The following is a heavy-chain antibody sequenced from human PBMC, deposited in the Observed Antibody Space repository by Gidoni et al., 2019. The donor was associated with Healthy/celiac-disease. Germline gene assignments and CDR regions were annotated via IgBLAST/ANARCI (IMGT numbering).Heavy chain of an antibody. D-gene: IGHD2-15*01. J-gene: IGHJ5*02. CDR2: IYYSGST. CDR1: GGSISSSSYY. CDR3: ARQRYCSGGSCYLNWFDP. V-gene: IGHV4-39*01. Sequence: QLQLQESGPGLVKPSETLSLTCTVSGGSISSSSYYWGWIRQPPGKGLEWIGSIYYSGSTYYNPSLKSRVTISVDTSKNQFSLKLSSVTAADTAVYYCARQRYCSGGSCYLNWFDPWGQGTLVTVSS.